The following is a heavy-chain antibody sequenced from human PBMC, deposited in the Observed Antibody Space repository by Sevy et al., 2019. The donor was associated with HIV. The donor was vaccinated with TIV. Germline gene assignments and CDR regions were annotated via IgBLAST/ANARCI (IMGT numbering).Heavy chain of an antibody. D-gene: IGHD3-10*01. V-gene: IGHV3-21*04. CDR3: TRGSGIDYYEKGMDL. CDR1: GSSFESFA. Sequence: GGSLRLSCAASGSSFESFAMNWVRQAPGKGLEWVAYISKSSSYIYYADSVKGRFNISRDNAKNSLFLHMTSLGAEDTAIYYCTRGSGIDYYEKGMDLWGQGTTVTVSS. J-gene: IGHJ6*02. CDR2: ISKSSSYI.